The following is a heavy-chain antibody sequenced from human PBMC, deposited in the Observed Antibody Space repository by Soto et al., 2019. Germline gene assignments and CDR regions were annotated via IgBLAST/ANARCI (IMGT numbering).Heavy chain of an antibody. D-gene: IGHD6-6*01. J-gene: IGHJ3*02. CDR2: IYPGDSDT. Sequence: GESLKISCKGSGYSFTTYWIGWVRQMPGKGLEWMGIIYPGDSDTRYSPSFQGQVTISADKSINTAYLQWSSLKASDTAMYYCARNEYTSPSFMLPFDIWGQGTMVTVSS. CDR1: GYSFTTYW. V-gene: IGHV5-51*01. CDR3: ARNEYTSPSFMLPFDI.